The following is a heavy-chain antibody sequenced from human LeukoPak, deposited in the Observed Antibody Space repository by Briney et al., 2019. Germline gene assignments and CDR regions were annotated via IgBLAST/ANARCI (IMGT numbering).Heavy chain of an antibody. Sequence: GSLRFSSAASAFTINNYTMNWVAPAPGKGLEWGSSISGGGETTYYADSAQGRFTISRDNSQNTLYLQMNSLRAEDTAVYYCARDYADYVGYLLFDYWGQGTLVTVS. CDR2: ISGGGETT. CDR1: AFTINNYT. J-gene: IGHJ4*02. V-gene: IGHV3-23*01. CDR3: ARDYADYVGYLLFDY. D-gene: IGHD4-17*01.